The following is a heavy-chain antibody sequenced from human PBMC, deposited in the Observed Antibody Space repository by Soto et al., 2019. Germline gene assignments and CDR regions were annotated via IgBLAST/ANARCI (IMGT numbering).Heavy chain of an antibody. CDR2: IIPIFGTA. J-gene: IGHJ6*02. V-gene: IGHV1-69*13. CDR3: AREVAPDYGMDV. Sequence: SVKVSCKASGGTFSSYAISWVRQAPGQGLEWMGGIIPIFGTANYAQKFQGRVTITADESTSTAYMELSSLRSEDTAVYYCAREVAPDYGMDVWGQGTTVTVSS. D-gene: IGHD5-12*01. CDR1: GGTFSSYA.